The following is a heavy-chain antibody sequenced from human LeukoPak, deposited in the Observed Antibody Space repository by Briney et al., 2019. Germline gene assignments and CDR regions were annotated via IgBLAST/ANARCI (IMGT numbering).Heavy chain of an antibody. CDR3: ARVPYYYDSNDY. D-gene: IGHD3-22*01. CDR1: GDSISSGDYY. J-gene: IGHJ4*02. CDR2: IYYSGST. V-gene: IGHV4-30-4*01. Sequence: SENLSLTCTVSGDSISSGDYYWSWIRQPPGKGLEWIGYIYYSGSTYYNPSLKSRVTISVDMSKNQFSLKLSSVTAADTAVYYCARVPYYYDSNDYWGQGTLVTVSS.